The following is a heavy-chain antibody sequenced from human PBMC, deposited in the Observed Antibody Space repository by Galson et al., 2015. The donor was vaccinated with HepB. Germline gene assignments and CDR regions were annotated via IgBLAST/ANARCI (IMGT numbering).Heavy chain of an antibody. Sequence: SLRLSCAASGLTFSSYAMHWVRQAPGKGLEYVSAISSNGGSTYYADSVKGRFTISRDNSKNTLYLQMSSLRAEDTAVYYCVKDYPIVATIFDYWGQGTLVTVTS. CDR1: GLTFSSYA. CDR3: VKDYPIVATIFDY. V-gene: IGHV3-64D*06. D-gene: IGHD5-12*01. J-gene: IGHJ4*02. CDR2: ISSNGGST.